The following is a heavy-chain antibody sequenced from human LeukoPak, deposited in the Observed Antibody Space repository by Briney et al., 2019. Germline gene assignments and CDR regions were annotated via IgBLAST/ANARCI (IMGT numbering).Heavy chain of an antibody. CDR3: ARERARGSSSWSDAFDI. J-gene: IGHJ3*02. Sequence: GGSLRLSCAASGFTVSSNYMSWARQAPGKGLEWVSVIYSGGSTYYADSVKGRFTISRDNSKNTLYLQMNSLRAEDTAVYYCARERARGSSSWSDAFDIWGQGTMVTVSS. V-gene: IGHV3-53*01. CDR1: GFTVSSNY. CDR2: IYSGGST. D-gene: IGHD6-13*01.